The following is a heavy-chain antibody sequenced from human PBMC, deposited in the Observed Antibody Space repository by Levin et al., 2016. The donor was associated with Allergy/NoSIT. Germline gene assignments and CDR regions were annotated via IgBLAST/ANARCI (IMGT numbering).Heavy chain of an antibody. Sequence: GGSLRLSCAASGFTFTDYAMGWVRQAPGKGLAWVSTISGRGLSAYYADSVKGRFTMSRDNSKNTVYLEMGSLSPDDTAVYYCARHSLAAGSGSYFDFWGQGTLVAVSS. CDR1: GFTFTDYA. D-gene: IGHD3-10*01. J-gene: IGHJ4*02. CDR2: ISGRGLSA. CDR3: ARHSLAAGSGSYFDF. V-gene: IGHV3-23*01.